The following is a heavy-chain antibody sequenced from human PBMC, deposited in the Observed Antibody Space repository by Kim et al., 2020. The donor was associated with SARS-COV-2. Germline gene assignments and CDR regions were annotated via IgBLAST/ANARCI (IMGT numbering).Heavy chain of an antibody. J-gene: IGHJ4*02. CDR1: GFTFSNAW. CDR3: TTVYGLNYDFWSGYSGTFDY. D-gene: IGHD3-3*01. Sequence: GGSLRLSCAASGFTFSNAWMSWVRQAPGKGLEWVGRMKSKTDGGTTDYAATVKGRFTISRDDSKNTLYLQMNSLKTEDTAVYYCTTVYGLNYDFWSGYSGTFDYWGQGTLVTVSS. V-gene: IGHV3-15*01. CDR2: MKSKTDGGTT.